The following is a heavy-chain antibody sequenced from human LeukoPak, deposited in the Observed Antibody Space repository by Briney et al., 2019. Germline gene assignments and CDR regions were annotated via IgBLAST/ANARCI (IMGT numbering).Heavy chain of an antibody. D-gene: IGHD2-2*01. CDR1: GFTFSSYA. CDR2: ISGGGGNT. J-gene: IGHJ5*02. Sequence: GGSLRLSCAASGFTFSSYAMSWVRQAPGKGLGWVSGISGGGGNTFYADSVKGRLTISRDNSKNTLYLQMSSLRAEDTAVYYCAKVGYCSSTGCMSWGRGTLVTVSS. CDR3: AKVGYCSSTGCMS. V-gene: IGHV3-23*01.